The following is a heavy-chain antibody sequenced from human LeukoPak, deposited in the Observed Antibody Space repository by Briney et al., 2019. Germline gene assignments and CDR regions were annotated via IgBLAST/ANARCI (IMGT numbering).Heavy chain of an antibody. CDR1: GGTFSSYA. Sequence: SVKVSCKASGGTFSSYAISWVRQAPGQGLEWMGGIIPIFGTANYAQKFQGRVTITRNTSISTAYMELSSLRSEDTAVYYCARGLRRGLSGSYSIDYWGQGTLVTVSS. V-gene: IGHV1-69*05. CDR3: ARGLRRGLSGSYSIDY. J-gene: IGHJ4*02. D-gene: IGHD1-26*01. CDR2: IIPIFGTA.